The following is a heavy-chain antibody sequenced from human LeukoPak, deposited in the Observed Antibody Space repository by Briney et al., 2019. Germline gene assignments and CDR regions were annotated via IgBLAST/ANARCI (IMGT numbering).Heavy chain of an antibody. V-gene: IGHV1-24*01. CDR1: GYTLTELS. CDR2: FDPEDGET. D-gene: IGHD5-18*01. CDR3: ATPKYSYGTDFDY. J-gene: IGHJ4*02. Sequence: ASVKVSCKVSGYTLTELSMHWVRQAPGKGLEWMGGFDPEDGETIYVQKFQGRVTMTEDTSTDTAYMGLSSLRSEDTAVYYCATPKYSYGTDFDYWGQGTLVTVSS.